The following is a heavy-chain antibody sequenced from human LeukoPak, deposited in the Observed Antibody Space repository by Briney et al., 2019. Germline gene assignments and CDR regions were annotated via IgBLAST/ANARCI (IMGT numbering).Heavy chain of an antibody. Sequence: KPSETLSLTCAVYGGSFSGYYWSWIRQPPGKRLEWIGEINHSGSTNYNPSLKSRVTISVDTSKNQFSLKLSSVTAADTAVYYCASKYSSSSEGGGDNWFDPWGQGTLVTVSS. V-gene: IGHV4-34*01. CDR1: GGSFSGYY. CDR2: INHSGST. D-gene: IGHD6-6*01. J-gene: IGHJ5*02. CDR3: ASKYSSSSEGGGDNWFDP.